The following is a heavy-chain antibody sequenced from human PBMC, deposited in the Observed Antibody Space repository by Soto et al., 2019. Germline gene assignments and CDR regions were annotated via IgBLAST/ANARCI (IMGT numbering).Heavy chain of an antibody. D-gene: IGHD6-19*01. CDR2: INPSGGST. CDR3: ASRRGSSGSRVSAFDI. Sequence: VKVSCKASGYTFTSYYMHWVRQAPGQGLEWMGIINPSGGSTSYAQKFQGRVTMTRDTSTSTVYMELSSLRSEDTAVYYCASRRGSSGSRVSAFDIWGQGTMVTVSS. CDR1: GYTFTSYY. J-gene: IGHJ3*02. V-gene: IGHV1-46*03.